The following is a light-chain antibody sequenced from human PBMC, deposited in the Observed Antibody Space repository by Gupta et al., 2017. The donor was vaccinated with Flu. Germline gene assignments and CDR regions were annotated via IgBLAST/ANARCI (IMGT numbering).Light chain of an antibody. CDR1: QSISRY. Sequence: ATLSLSPGERATLSCRASQSISRYVAWFQQKPGQAPRLLIYDASNRATGISARFSGSGSGTDFTLTISSLEPEDFAVYYCQHRSNWPSHTFGQGTKVEIK. J-gene: IGKJ2*01. CDR2: DAS. CDR3: QHRSNWPSHT. V-gene: IGKV3-11*01.